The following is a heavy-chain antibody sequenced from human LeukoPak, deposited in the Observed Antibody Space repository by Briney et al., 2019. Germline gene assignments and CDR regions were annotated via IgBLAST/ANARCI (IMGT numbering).Heavy chain of an antibody. CDR1: GGTFSSYA. D-gene: IGHD6-13*01. Sequence: ASVKVSCKASGGTFSSYAISWLRQAPGQGLEWMGGIIPIFATANYAQKFQGRVTITADESTSTAYMELSSLRSEDTAVYYCARERVAAAGPLDYWGQGTLVTVSS. V-gene: IGHV1-69*13. CDR2: IIPIFATA. CDR3: ARERVAAAGPLDY. J-gene: IGHJ4*02.